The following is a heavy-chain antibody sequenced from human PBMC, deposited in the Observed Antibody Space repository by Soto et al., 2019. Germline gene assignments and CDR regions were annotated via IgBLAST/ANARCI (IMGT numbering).Heavy chain of an antibody. CDR3: ARDLAYYDFWSGYFYHYYYYMDV. D-gene: IGHD3-3*01. CDR1: GYTFTSYG. Sequence: QVQLVQSGAEVKKPGASVKVSCKASGYTFTSYGISWVRQAPGQGLEWMGWISAYNGNTNYAQKLQGRVTMTTDTSTSTAYMELRSLRADDTAVYYCARDLAYYDFWSGYFYHYYYYMDVWGKGTTVTVSS. CDR2: ISAYNGNT. V-gene: IGHV1-18*01. J-gene: IGHJ6*03.